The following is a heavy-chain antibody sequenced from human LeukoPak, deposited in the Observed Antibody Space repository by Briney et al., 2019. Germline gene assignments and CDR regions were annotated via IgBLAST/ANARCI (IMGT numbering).Heavy chain of an antibody. CDR1: GFTFSSYA. V-gene: IGHV3-23*01. CDR2: TSGTSGRT. Sequence: GGSLRLSCAASGFTFSSYAMSWVRQAPGKGLEWVSATSGTSGRTYYADSVKGRFTISRDNSKNTLYLQMNSLRAEDTAVYYCAIGGCGGGGGYPFDYWGRETLVPVSS. D-gene: IGHD2-15*01. CDR3: AIGGCGGGGGYPFDY. J-gene: IGHJ4*02.